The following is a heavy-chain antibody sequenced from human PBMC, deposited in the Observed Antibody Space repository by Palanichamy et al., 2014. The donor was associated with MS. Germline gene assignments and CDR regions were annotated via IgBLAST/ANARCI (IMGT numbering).Heavy chain of an antibody. CDR2: LNGLGDNT. D-gene: IGHD3-16*01. CDR3: AKDLGGVSYGYFDH. CDR1: GFTFSSYA. Sequence: EVHLVESGGGLEQPGGSLRLSCAASGFTFSSYALTWVRQAPGKGLKWVSSLNGLGDNTYYADSVKGRFTISRDNSKNTLYLQMDSLRAEDTAVYYCAKDLGGVSYGYFDHWGQGTVVTVSS. J-gene: IGHJ4*02. V-gene: IGHV3-23*04.